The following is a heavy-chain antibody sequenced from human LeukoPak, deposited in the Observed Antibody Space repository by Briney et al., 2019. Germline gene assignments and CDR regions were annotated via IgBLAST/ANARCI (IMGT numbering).Heavy chain of an antibody. Sequence: GASVKVSCKASGGTFSSYAISWVRQAPGQGLEWMGRIIPIFGTANYAQKFQGRVTITTDESTSTAYMELSSLRSEDTAVYYCARDDVYYDSSGYFESFDYWGQGTLVTVSS. CDR2: IIPIFGTA. CDR1: GGTFSSYA. J-gene: IGHJ4*02. D-gene: IGHD3-22*01. CDR3: ARDDVYYDSSGYFESFDY. V-gene: IGHV1-69*05.